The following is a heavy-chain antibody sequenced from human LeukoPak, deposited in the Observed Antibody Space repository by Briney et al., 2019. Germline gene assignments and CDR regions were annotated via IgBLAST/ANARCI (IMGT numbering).Heavy chain of an antibody. J-gene: IGHJ1*01. V-gene: IGHV4-4*08. Sequence: SETLSLTCSVPGHSITTDYWSWIRQPQGKGLEWIGYIYRLGNTDYNPSLKSRFTISVDTSKTQLSLNLSSVTAADTAVYYCAGRGQRYFRDWGQGTLVTVSS. CDR2: IYRLGNT. CDR3: AGRGQRYFRD. CDR1: GHSITTDY.